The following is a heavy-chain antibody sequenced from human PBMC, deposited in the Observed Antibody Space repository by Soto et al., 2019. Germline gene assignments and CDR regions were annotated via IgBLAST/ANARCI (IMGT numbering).Heavy chain of an antibody. CDR3: ASDLSGAFDY. V-gene: IGHV4-30-4*01. CDR2: IYYSGST. CDR1: GGSISSGDYY. Sequence: QVQLQETGPGLVKPSQTLSLTCTVSGGSISSGDYYWRWIRQPPGKGLEWIGYIYYSGSTYYNPSIKSRVTISVDTSKDQLSLKLSSVAAADTAVYYCASDLSGAFDYWGQGTLVTVSS. J-gene: IGHJ4*02. D-gene: IGHD3-9*01.